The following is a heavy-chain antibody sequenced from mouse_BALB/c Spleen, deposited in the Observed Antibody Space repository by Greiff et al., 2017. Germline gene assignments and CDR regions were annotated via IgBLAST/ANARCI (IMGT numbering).Heavy chain of an antibody. J-gene: IGHJ4*01. V-gene: IGHV5-6-3*01. CDR1: GFTFSSYG. Sequence: EVHLVESGGGLVQPGGSLKLSCAASGFTFSSYGMSWVRQTPDKRLELVATINSNGGSTYYPDSVKGRFTISRDNAKNTLYLQMSSLKSEDTAMYYCARDSYYGNYEAMDYWGQGTSVTVSS. D-gene: IGHD2-1*01. CDR3: ARDSYYGNYEAMDY. CDR2: INSNGGST.